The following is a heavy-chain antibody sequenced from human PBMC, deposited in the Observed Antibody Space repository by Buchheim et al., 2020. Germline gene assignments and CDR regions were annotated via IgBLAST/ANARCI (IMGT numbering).Heavy chain of an antibody. CDR1: GGSISRTIYY. CDR2: IYHDGSS. Sequence: QLQLQESGPGLVKPSETLSLTCSVSGGSISRTIYYWGWIRQAPGKGLEWIGSIYHDGSSYCNPSLKSRITVSADTSKNQFSLKLSSVTAADTAVYYCASPFTSSYDFDYWGQGTL. J-gene: IGHJ4*02. D-gene: IGHD3-16*01. V-gene: IGHV4-39*01. CDR3: ASPFTSSYDFDY.